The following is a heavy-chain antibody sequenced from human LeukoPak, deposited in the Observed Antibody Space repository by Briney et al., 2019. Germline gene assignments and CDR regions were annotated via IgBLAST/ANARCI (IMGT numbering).Heavy chain of an antibody. J-gene: IGHJ3*02. CDR3: ARKMKTGDRVGTFDI. V-gene: IGHV3-74*01. Sequence: PGGSLRLSCAASGFTFSSYGMHWVRQAPGKGLVWVSRINSDGSSKSYADSVKGRFTISRDNAKNTLYLRMNSLRAEDTAVYYCARKMKTGDRVGTFDIWGQGTMVTVSS. CDR1: GFTFSSYG. CDR2: INSDGSSK. D-gene: IGHD1-1*01.